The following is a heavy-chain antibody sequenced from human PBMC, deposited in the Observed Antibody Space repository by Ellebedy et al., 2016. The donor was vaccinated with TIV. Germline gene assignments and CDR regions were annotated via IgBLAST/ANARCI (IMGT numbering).Heavy chain of an antibody. CDR3: ARAGYGEMATIVSDY. D-gene: IGHD5-24*01. Sequence: AASVKVSCKASGYTFTSYYMHWVRQAPGQGLEWMGIINPSGGSTSYAQKFQGRVTMTRDTSTSTVYMELSSLRSEDTAVYYCARAGYGEMATIVSDYWGQGTLGTVSS. V-gene: IGHV1-46*01. J-gene: IGHJ4*02. CDR1: GYTFTSYY. CDR2: INPSGGST.